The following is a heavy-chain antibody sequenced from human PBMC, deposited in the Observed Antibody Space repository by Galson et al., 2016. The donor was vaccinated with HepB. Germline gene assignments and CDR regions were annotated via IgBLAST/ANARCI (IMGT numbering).Heavy chain of an antibody. CDR2: IFHSGDT. J-gene: IGHJ3*01. D-gene: IGHD2-21*01. V-gene: IGHV4-4*01. CDR1: AFNIRKNY. CDR3: ARDCSGGDCHPTGGYDVFDV. Sequence: SLRLSCAASAFNIRKNYMSWVRQAPGQGLEWIGEIFHSGDTNYNLSFKSRATLSVDESKNQFSLRLTSMTAADTAVYFCARDCSGGDCHPTGGYDVFDVWGQGTMVPVGS.